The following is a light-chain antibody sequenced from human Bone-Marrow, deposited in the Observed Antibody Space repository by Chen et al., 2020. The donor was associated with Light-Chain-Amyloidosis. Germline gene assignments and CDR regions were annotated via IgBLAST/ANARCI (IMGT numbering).Light chain of an antibody. J-gene: IGLJ3*02. Sequence: SYVLTQPSSVSVAPGQTATIACGGNNIGSTSVHWYQQTPGQAPLLVVYGDSDRPSGIPERLSGTNSGNRATLTSSRVEAGDEADYYCQVWDRSSDRPVFGGGTQLSVL. CDR1: NIGSTS. CDR2: GDS. V-gene: IGLV3-21*02. CDR3: QVWDRSSDRPV.